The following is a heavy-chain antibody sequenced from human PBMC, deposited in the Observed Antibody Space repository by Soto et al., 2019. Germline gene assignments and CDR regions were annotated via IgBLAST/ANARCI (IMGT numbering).Heavy chain of an antibody. J-gene: IGHJ4*02. CDR1: GGSFSGYY. CDR3: ARELVVVAAVDC. Sequence: SETLSLTCAVYGGSFSGYYWSWIRQPPGKGLEWIGEINHSGSTNYNPSLKSRVTISVDTSKNQFSLKLSSVTAADTAVYYCARELVVVAAVDCWGQGTLVTVSS. V-gene: IGHV4-34*01. CDR2: INHSGST. D-gene: IGHD2-15*01.